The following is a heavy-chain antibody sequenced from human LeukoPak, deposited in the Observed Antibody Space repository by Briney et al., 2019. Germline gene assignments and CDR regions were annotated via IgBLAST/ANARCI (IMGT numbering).Heavy chain of an antibody. Sequence: SETLSLTCTVSGGSISSGGYYWSWIRQHPGKGLEWIGYIYYSGSTYYNPSLKGRVTISVDTSKNQFSLKLSSVTAADTAVYYCARADSSGYQYYFDYWGQGTLVTVSS. CDR2: IYYSGST. J-gene: IGHJ4*02. D-gene: IGHD3-22*01. V-gene: IGHV4-31*03. CDR1: GGSISSGGYY. CDR3: ARADSSGYQYYFDY.